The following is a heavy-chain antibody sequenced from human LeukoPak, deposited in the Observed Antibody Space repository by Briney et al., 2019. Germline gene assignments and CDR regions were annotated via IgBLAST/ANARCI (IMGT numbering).Heavy chain of an antibody. D-gene: IGHD2-21*01. J-gene: IGHJ5*02. Sequence: ASVKVSCKASGYTFTGYYMHWVRQAPGQGLEWMGWINPNSGRTNYAQKFQGRVTMTRDTSISTAYMELSRLRSDDTAVYYCARDAFLAYCGGDCPPHNWFDPWGQGTLVTVSS. CDR2: INPNSGRT. CDR3: ARDAFLAYCGGDCPPHNWFDP. CDR1: GYTFTGYY. V-gene: IGHV1-2*02.